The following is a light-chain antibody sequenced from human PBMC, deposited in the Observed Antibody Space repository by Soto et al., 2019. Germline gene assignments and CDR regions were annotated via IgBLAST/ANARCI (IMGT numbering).Light chain of an antibody. CDR2: WAS. CDR1: QSVLYSPNNKNY. J-gene: IGKJ1*01. Sequence: DIVMTQSPDSLALSLGERATINCKSSQSVLYSPNNKNYLAWYQQKPGQPPKLLLYWASMRESGVPDRFRGSASGTDFTLTISSLQAEDVAVYYCHQYASSPWTFGPGTKVEIK. V-gene: IGKV4-1*01. CDR3: HQYASSPWT.